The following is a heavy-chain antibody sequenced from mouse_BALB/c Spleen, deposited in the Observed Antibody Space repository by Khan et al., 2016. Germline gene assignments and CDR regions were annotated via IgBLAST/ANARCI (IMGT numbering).Heavy chain of an antibody. CDR2: ISSGGSS. CDR3: ASKVYYFDY. J-gene: IGHJ2*01. CDR1: GFTFSSYA. Sequence: EVELVESGGGLVKPGGSLKLSCAASGFTFSSYAMSWVRQTPEKRLEWVASISSGGSSFYPDILKDRFTISRDNARNILYLQMSSLRSEDTAMYYCASKVYYFDYWGQGTTLTVPS. V-gene: IGHV5-6-5*01.